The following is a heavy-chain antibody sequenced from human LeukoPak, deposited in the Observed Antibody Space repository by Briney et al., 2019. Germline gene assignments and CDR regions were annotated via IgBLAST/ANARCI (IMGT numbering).Heavy chain of an antibody. D-gene: IGHD1-1*01. V-gene: IGHV3-30*02. J-gene: IGHJ4*02. CDR1: GFTFSGYG. CDR2: IRYDGNYK. Sequence: GGSLRLSCAASGFTFSGYGMHWVRQAPGKGLDWVAFIRYDGNYKSYADSVKGRFTISRDNSKNTLYLQMNSLRAEDTAVFYCAKDAMATGRGELDFWGQGTLVTVSS. CDR3: AKDAMATGRGELDF.